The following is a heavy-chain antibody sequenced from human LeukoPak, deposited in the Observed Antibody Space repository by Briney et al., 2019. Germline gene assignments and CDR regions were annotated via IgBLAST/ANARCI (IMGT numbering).Heavy chain of an antibody. CDR3: ARGAWYFDL. J-gene: IGHJ2*01. CDR1: GGSISSDY. V-gene: IGHV4-59*01. CDR2: IYYSGST. Sequence: PSETLSLTCTVSGGSISSDYWSWIRQPPGKGLEWIGYIYYSGSTNYNPSLKSRVTISVDTSKNQFSLKLSSVTAAGTAVYYCARGAWYFDLWGRGTLVTVSS.